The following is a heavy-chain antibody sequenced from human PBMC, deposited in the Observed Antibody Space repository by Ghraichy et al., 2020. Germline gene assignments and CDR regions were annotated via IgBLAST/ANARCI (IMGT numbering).Heavy chain of an antibody. Sequence: GGSLRLSCAASGFTFSSYSIHWVRQAPGKGLEYVSAISSNGGSTSYANSVKGRFTISRDNSKNTLYLQMGSLKAEDMAVYYCAREAGGGLMRGIGAFDIWGQGTMVTVSS. CDR2: ISSNGGST. J-gene: IGHJ3*02. CDR3: AREAGGGLMRGIGAFDI. D-gene: IGHD3-16*01. CDR1: GFTFSSYS. V-gene: IGHV3-64*01.